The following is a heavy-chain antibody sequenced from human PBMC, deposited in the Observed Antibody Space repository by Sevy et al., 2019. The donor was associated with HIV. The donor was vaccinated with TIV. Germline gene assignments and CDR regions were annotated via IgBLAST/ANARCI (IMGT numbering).Heavy chain of an antibody. V-gene: IGHV1-24*01. CDR2: FDPEDGET. CDR3: ATQPFSGGRYCSGGSCYTDAFDI. Sequence: ASVKVSCKVSGYTLTELSMHWVRQAPGKGLEWMGGFDPEDGETIYAQKFQGRVTMTEDTSTDTAYMELSSLRSEDTAVYYCATQPFSGGRYCSGGSCYTDAFDIWGQGTMVTVSS. J-gene: IGHJ3*02. CDR1: GYTLTELS. D-gene: IGHD2-15*01.